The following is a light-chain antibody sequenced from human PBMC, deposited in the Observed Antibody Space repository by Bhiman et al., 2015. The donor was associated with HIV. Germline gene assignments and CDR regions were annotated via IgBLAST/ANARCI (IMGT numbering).Light chain of an antibody. V-gene: IGLV2-8*01. Sequence: QSALTQPPSASGSPGQSVTISCTGTSSDVGGYNYVSWYQQHPGKAPKLMIYEVSKRPSGVPGRFSGAKSGSSASLTITGLQSDDEADYYCQSYDISLHGGVFGGGTRLTV. J-gene: IGLJ3*02. CDR3: QSYDISLHGGV. CDR1: SSDVGGYNY. CDR2: EVS.